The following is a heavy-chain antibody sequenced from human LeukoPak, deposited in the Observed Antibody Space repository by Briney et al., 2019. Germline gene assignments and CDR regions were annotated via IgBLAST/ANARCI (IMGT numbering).Heavy chain of an antibody. J-gene: IGHJ6*03. CDR2: IYTSGST. D-gene: IGHD6-13*01. V-gene: IGHV4-4*07. Sequence: SENLSLNCTVSGGSISSYYWSWIRQPAGKGLEWFGRIYTSGSTNYNPPLKSRVTMSVDTSKNQFSQKLSSVTAADTAVYYCARVAAAAPPPYYYYYYMDVWGKGTTVTVSS. CDR1: GGSISSYY. CDR3: ARVAAAAPPPYYYYYYMDV.